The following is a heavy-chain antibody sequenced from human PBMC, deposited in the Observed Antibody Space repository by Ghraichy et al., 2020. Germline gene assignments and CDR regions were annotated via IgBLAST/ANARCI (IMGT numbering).Heavy chain of an antibody. CDR2: IYYSGST. V-gene: IGHV4-61*01. CDR3: AREIAARNYAFDI. Sequence: SQTLSLTCTVSGGSVSSGSYYWSWIRQPPGKGLEWIGYIYYSGSTNYNPSLKSRVTISVDTSKNQFSLKLSSVTAADTAVYYCAREIAARNYAFDIWGQGTMVTVSS. D-gene: IGHD6-6*01. J-gene: IGHJ3*02. CDR1: GGSVSSGSYY.